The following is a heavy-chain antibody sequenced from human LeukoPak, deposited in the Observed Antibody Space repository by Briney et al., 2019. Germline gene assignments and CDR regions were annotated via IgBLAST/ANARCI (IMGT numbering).Heavy chain of an antibody. J-gene: IGHJ4*02. CDR3: AKGYFGSGSPDYFDY. V-gene: IGHV3-66*01. CDR2: IYSGGST. Sequence: PGGSLRLSCAASGFTVSSNYMSWVRQAPGKGLEWVSVIYSGGSTYYADSAKGRFTISRDNSKNTLYLQMNSLRAEDTAVYYCAKGYFGSGSPDYFDYWGQGTLVTVSS. D-gene: IGHD3-10*01. CDR1: GFTVSSNY.